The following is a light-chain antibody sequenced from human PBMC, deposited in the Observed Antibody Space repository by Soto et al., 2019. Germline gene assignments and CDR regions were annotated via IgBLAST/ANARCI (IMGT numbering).Light chain of an antibody. V-gene: IGLV2-14*03. J-gene: IGLJ2*01. CDR3: SSYTSTNTVV. Sequence: QSVLAQPASVSGSPGQSITIPCTGTTSDIGAYNYVSWYQQHPDKAPKLMIYDVTYRPSGVSSRFSGSKSGNTASLTISGLQAEDEGDYFCSSYTSTNTVVFGGGTKLTVL. CDR1: TSDIGAYNY. CDR2: DVT.